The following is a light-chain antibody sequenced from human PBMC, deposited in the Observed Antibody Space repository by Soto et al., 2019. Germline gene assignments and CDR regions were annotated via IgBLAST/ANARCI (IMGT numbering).Light chain of an antibody. CDR2: DIS. J-gene: IGKJ4*01. V-gene: IGKV3-11*01. Sequence: EIVMTQSPATLSVSPGERATLSCRASQSVSSYLAWYQQKPGQAPRLLIYDISNRATGIPAMFSGSGSGTDFTLTISSLEPEDFAVYYCQQRGTLGGGTKVDIK. CDR3: QQRGT. CDR1: QSVSSY.